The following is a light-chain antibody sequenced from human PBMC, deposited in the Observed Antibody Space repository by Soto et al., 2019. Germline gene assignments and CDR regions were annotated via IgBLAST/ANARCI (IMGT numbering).Light chain of an antibody. Sequence: QPVLTQPASVSGSPGQSITISCTGTFSDVGRYNSVSWYQQRPGKAPKLMIFEVSNRPSGVSNRFSGSKSGNTASLAISGLQTEDEADYYCCSYTSTSAYVFGTGTKLTVL. V-gene: IGLV2-14*01. CDR1: FSDVGRYNS. CDR3: CSYTSTSAYV. CDR2: EVS. J-gene: IGLJ1*01.